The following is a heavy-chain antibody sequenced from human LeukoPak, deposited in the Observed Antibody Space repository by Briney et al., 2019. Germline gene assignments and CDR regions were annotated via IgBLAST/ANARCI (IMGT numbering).Heavy chain of an antibody. CDR2: IYYSGTT. V-gene: IGHV4-39*07. Sequence: PSETLSLTCTVSGGSITSSSHHWGWLRQPPGKGLEWIGSIYYSGTTYYKPSLRSRVTISVGTSKNQFYLRLTSVTAADSAMYYCARESSSSPDYWGQGTLVTVSS. D-gene: IGHD6-6*01. CDR3: ARESSSSPDY. CDR1: GGSITSSSHH. J-gene: IGHJ4*02.